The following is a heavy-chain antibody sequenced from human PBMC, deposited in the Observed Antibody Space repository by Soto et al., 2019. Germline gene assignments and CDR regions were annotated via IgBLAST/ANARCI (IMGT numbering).Heavy chain of an antibody. CDR2: FDPEDGET. CDR3: ATAVGGGYYYFDY. CDR1: GYTLTELS. D-gene: IGHD1-26*01. J-gene: IGHJ4*02. Sequence: ASVKVSCKVSGYTLTELSMHWVRQAPGKGLEWMGGFDPEDGETIYAQKFQGRVTMTEDTSTDTAYMELSSLRSEDTDVYYCATAVGGGYYYFDYWGQGTLVTVSS. V-gene: IGHV1-24*01.